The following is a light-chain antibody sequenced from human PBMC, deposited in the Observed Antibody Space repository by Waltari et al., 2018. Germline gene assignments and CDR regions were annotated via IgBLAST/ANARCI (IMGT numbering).Light chain of an antibody. V-gene: IGLV2-14*01. Sequence: QSALTQPASVSGSPGQAIIISCTGTRSDVGGYDYFSWYQQYPGTAPRLISYAVYNRPSGLSDRFSGSKSGNTASLTISGLQAEDESVYYCSSYASCGGFFGGGTKLTVL. CDR1: RSDVGGYDY. CDR3: SSYASCGGF. CDR2: AVY. J-gene: IGLJ2*01.